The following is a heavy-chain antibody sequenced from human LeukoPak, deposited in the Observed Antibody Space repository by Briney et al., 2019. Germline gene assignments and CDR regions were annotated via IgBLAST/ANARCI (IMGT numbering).Heavy chain of an antibody. J-gene: IGHJ6*02. Sequence: GGSLRLSCAASGFTSSYFWLHWVRQAPGKGLVWVSRINNDGSSTSYADSVKGRFTISRDNAKNTLSLQMNSLRAEDTAVYYCARTPYYYGMDVSGQGTTVTVSS. D-gene: IGHD3-10*01. CDR2: INNDGSST. CDR1: GFTSSYFW. CDR3: ARTPYYYGMDV. V-gene: IGHV3-74*01.